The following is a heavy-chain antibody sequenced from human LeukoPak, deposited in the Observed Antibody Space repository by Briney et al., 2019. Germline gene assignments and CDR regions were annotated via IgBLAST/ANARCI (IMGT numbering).Heavy chain of an antibody. V-gene: IGHV3-23*01. CDR1: GFTFSDYY. D-gene: IGHD4-11*01. J-gene: IGHJ5*02. CDR2: ISGSGGST. CDR3: AKDKTTPRSGWFDP. Sequence: GGSLRLSCAASGFTFSDYYMSWIRQAPGKGLEWVSAISGSGGSTYYADSVKGRFTISRDNSKNTLYLQMNSLRAEDTAVYYCAKDKTTPRSGWFDPWGQGTLVTVSS.